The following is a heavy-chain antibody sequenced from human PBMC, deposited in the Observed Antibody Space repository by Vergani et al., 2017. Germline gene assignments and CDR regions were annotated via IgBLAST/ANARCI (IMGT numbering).Heavy chain of an antibody. CDR2: IIPIFGTA. J-gene: IGHJ5*02. CDR1: GGTFSSYA. Sequence: QVQLVQSGAEVKKPGSSVKVSCKASGGTFSSYAISWVRQAPGQGLEWMGRIIPIFGTANYAQKFQGRVTITADESTSTAYMELSSLRSEDTAVYYCASQNYDFWSGYYTGFWFDPWGQGTLVTVSS. CDR3: ASQNYDFWSGYYTGFWFDP. V-gene: IGHV1-69*15. D-gene: IGHD3-3*01.